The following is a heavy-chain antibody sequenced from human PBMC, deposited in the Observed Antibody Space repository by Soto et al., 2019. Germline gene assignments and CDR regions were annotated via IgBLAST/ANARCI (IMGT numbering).Heavy chain of an antibody. CDR2: IYWNDDK. Sequence: GSGPTLVNPTQTLTLTCTFSGFSLSTSGVGVGWIRQPPGKALEWLALIYWNDDKRYSPSLKSRLTITKDTSKNQVVPTMTNMDPVDTATYYCAQARVVLRYFDWLFSRFDPWGQGALVTVSS. J-gene: IGHJ5*02. CDR1: GFSLSTSGVG. V-gene: IGHV2-5*01. CDR3: AQARVVLRYFDWLFSRFDP. D-gene: IGHD3-9*01.